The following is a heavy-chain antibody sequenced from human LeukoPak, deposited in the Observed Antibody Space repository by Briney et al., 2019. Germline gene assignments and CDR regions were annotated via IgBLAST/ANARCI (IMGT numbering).Heavy chain of an antibody. V-gene: IGHV3-74*01. J-gene: IGHJ4*02. CDR2: ISNDGSST. Sequence: GGSLRLSCAASGFTFSSHWMHWVRQAPGKGLVWVTRISNDGSSTRYADSVKGRFTISRDNAKNTLYLQMGSLRAEDTAMYYCARISLSGWVNDHWGQGTLVTVSS. CDR3: ARISLSGWVNDH. D-gene: IGHD6-19*01. CDR1: GFTFSSHW.